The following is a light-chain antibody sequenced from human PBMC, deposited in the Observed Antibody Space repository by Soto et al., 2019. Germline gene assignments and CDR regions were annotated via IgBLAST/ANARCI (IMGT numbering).Light chain of an antibody. V-gene: IGKV1-9*01. CDR1: QGISSY. CDR2: AAS. CDR3: QQYYSYPLST. J-gene: IGKJ1*01. Sequence: DIQLTQSPSFLSASVGSRFTITCRASQGISSYLAWYQQKPGKAPKLLIYAASTLQSGVPSRFRGSGSGTDFTLTISCLKPEDFANYYCQQYYSYPLSTFGHGTQVDIK.